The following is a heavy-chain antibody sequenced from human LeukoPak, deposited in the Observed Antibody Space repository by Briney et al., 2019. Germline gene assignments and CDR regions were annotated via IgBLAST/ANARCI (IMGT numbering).Heavy chain of an antibody. D-gene: IGHD3-22*01. CDR2: IYHSGST. Sequence: SETLSLTCTVSGYSISSGYYWGWIRQPPGKGPEGIGSIYHSGSTYYNPSLKSRVTISVDTSKNQFSLKLSSVTAADTAVYYCARRVDSSGYYRGYYYFDYWGQGTLVTVSS. V-gene: IGHV4-38-2*02. CDR3: ARRVDSSGYYRGYYYFDY. J-gene: IGHJ4*02. CDR1: GYSISSGYY.